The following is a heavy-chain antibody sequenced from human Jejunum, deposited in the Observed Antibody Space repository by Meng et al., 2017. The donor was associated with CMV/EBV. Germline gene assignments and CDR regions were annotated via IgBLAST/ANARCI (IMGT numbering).Heavy chain of an antibody. Sequence: ASPFTFSTSAMSWVRQAPGKGLKWVSTISSSGDNTYYADSVKGRFTISRDNSKNTLYLQMNSLRAEDTAVYYCATHYDFWSGYYDYWGQGTLVTVSS. J-gene: IGHJ4*02. V-gene: IGHV3-23*01. D-gene: IGHD3-3*01. CDR1: PFTFSTSA. CDR2: ISSSGDNT. CDR3: ATHYDFWSGYYDY.